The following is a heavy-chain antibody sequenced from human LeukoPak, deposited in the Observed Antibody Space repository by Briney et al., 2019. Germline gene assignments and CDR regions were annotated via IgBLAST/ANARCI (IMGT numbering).Heavy chain of an antibody. CDR3: AKDRPTVYSSSWLHFLDS. CDR1: GFTFSTYG. Sequence: GGTLRLSCAASGFTFSTYGMSWVRQAPGKGLQWVSTIPSGGGTYYADSVKGRFTISRDNSKNTLYLQMNSLQSEDTAVYYCAKDRPTVYSSSWLHFLDSWGQGTLVTVSS. CDR2: IPSGGGT. V-gene: IGHV3-23*01. J-gene: IGHJ4*02. D-gene: IGHD6-13*01.